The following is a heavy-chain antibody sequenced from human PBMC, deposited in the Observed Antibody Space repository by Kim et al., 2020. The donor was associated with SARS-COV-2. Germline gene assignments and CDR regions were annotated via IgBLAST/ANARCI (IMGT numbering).Heavy chain of an antibody. CDR1: GFTFSTFW. Sequence: GGSLRLSCAASGFTFSTFWMHWVRQVPGKGLVWVSTIYGDGSSAFYADSVKGRFTISRDAAKNTLFLLMDSLRVEDTAVYHCVRESGDSEAHSGGFDVWGQGTMVTVSP. V-gene: IGHV3-74*01. CDR3: VRESGDSEAHSGGFDV. D-gene: IGHD3-10*01. J-gene: IGHJ3*01. CDR2: IYGDGSSA.